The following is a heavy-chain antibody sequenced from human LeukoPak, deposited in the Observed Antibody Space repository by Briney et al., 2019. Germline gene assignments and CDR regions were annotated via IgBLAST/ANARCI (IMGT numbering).Heavy chain of an antibody. D-gene: IGHD2-15*01. J-gene: IGHJ4*02. Sequence: ASVKVSCKASGGTFSSYAISWVRQAPGQGLEWMGWINPNSGDTNYAQKFQGRVTMTRDTSISTAYMELNRLTSDDTAVYYCAREEGSYPESLDYWGQGTLVTVSS. CDR1: GGTFSSYA. CDR2: INPNSGDT. CDR3: AREEGSYPESLDY. V-gene: IGHV1-2*02.